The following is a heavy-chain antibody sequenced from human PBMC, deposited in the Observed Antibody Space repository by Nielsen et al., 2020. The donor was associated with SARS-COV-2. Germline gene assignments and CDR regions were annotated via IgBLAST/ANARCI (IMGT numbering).Heavy chain of an antibody. CDR1: GGSISSGDYY. V-gene: IGHV4-30-4*01. Sequence: SETLSLTCTVSGGSISSGDYYWSWIRQPPGKGLEWIGYIYYSGSTYYNPSLKSRVTISVDTSKNQFSLKLSSVTAADTAVYYCARDRANWGLDYWGQGTLVTVSS. D-gene: IGHD7-27*01. CDR3: ARDRANWGLDY. J-gene: IGHJ4*02. CDR2: IYYSGST.